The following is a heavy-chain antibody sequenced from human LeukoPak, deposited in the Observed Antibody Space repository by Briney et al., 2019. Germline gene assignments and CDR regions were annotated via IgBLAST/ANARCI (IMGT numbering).Heavy chain of an antibody. CDR2: IIPICGTA. V-gene: IGHV1-69*05. CDR1: GGTFSSYA. CDR3: AREFGRITGTTPYYNYYYMDV. J-gene: IGHJ6*03. Sequence: SVKLSCKASGGTFSSYAISWVRQAPGQGLEWMGGIIPICGTAIYAQKFQGRVTVTRDESTSTAYMELSSLRSEDTAVYYCAREFGRITGTTPYYNYYYMDVWGKGTPVTVSS. D-gene: IGHD1-7*01.